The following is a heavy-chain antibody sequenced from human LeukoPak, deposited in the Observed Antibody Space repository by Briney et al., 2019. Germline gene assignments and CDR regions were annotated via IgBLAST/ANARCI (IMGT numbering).Heavy chain of an antibody. D-gene: IGHD3-16*01. CDR1: GGSISSYY. CDR2: IYYSGST. J-gene: IGHJ4*02. CDR3: ARHVLWGSIFDS. V-gene: IGHV4-59*01. Sequence: SETLSLTCTVSGGSISSYYWSWIRQPPGKGLEWIGYIYYSGSTNYNPSLKSRVTISVDTSKNQFSLKLSSVTAADTAVYYCARHVLWGSIFDSWGQGTLVTVSS.